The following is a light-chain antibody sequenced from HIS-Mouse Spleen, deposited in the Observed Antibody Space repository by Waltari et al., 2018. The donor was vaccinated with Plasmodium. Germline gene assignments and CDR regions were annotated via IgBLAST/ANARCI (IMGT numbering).Light chain of an antibody. V-gene: IGKV1-5*03. CDR2: KAS. CDR3: QQYNSYSYT. J-gene: IGKJ2*01. CDR1: QSISSW. Sequence: DIQMTQSPSTLSASIGDRVTITCRASQSISSWLAWYQQKPGKAPKLLINKASSLESGVPSRFSGSGSGTECTLTISSLQPDDFATYYCQQYNSYSYTFGQGTKLEIK.